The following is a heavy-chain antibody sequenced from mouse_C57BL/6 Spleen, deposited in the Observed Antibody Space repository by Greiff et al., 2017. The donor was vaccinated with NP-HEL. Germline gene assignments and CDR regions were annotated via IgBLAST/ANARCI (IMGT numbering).Heavy chain of an antibody. D-gene: IGHD1-1*01. Sequence: VQLQQPGAELVMPGASVKLSCKASGYTFTSYWMHWVKQRPGQGLEWIGEIDPSDSYTNCNQKFKGKSTLTVDKSSSTAYMQLSSLTSEDSAVYYCARMGYYGSSSFAYWGQGTLVTVSA. CDR1: GYTFTSYW. J-gene: IGHJ3*01. CDR3: ARMGYYGSSSFAY. V-gene: IGHV1-69*01. CDR2: IDPSDSYT.